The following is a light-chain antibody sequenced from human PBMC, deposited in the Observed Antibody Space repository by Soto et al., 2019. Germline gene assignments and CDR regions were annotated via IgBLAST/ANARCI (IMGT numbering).Light chain of an antibody. V-gene: IGLV6-57*04. CDR1: SGSIASNY. CDR2: EDN. J-gene: IGLJ1*01. CDR3: QSYDSSNEV. Sequence: NFMLTQPHSVSESPGKTVTISCTRSSGSIASNYVQWYQQRPGSAPTTVIYEDNQRPSGVPDRFSGSIDSSSNSASLTISGLKTEDEADYYCQSYDSSNEVFGTGTKLTAL.